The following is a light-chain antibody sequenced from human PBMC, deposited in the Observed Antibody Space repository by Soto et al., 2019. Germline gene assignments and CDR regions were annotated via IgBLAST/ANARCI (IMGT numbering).Light chain of an antibody. CDR1: QGISSY. CDR2: AAS. V-gene: IGKV1-9*01. Sequence: DLQLTQSPSFLSASVGDRVTITCRASQGISSYLAWYQQKPGKAPKLLIYAASTLQSGVPSRFSGSGSGTEFTLTISSLQPEDFATYYCQQLNGYPITFGQGTRLEIK. J-gene: IGKJ5*01. CDR3: QQLNGYPIT.